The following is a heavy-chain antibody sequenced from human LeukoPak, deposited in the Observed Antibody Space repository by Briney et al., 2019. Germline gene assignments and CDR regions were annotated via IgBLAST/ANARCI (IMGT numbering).Heavy chain of an antibody. CDR1: GGSISSGGYY. V-gene: IGHV4-30-2*01. CDR2: IYHSGST. CDR3: ARDCRGDHPCRIGY. Sequence: SETLSLTCTVSGGSISSGGYYWSWIRQPPGKGLEWIGYIYHSGSTYYNPSLKSRVTISVDRSKNQFSLKLSSVTAADTAVYYCARDCRGDHPCRIGYWGQGTLVTVSS. J-gene: IGHJ4*02. D-gene: IGHD3-10*01.